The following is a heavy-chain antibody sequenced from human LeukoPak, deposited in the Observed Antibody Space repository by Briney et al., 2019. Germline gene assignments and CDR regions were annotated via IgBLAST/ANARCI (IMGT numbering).Heavy chain of an antibody. D-gene: IGHD2-2*01. V-gene: IGHV3-30*04. CDR1: GFTFSSYA. CDR2: ISYDGSNK. J-gene: IGHJ4*02. CDR3: ARGSGWDPRLGYCSSTSCASKFDY. Sequence: GGYLRLSCAASGFTFSSYAMHWVRQAPGKGLEWVAVISYDGSNKYYADSVKGRFTISRDNSKNTLYLQMNSLRAEDTAVYYCARGSGWDPRLGYCSSTSCASKFDYWGQGTLVTVSS.